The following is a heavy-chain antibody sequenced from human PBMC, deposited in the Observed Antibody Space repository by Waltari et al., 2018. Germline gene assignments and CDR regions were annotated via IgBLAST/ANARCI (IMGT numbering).Heavy chain of an antibody. CDR3: ARDGNYYDSSGYPRY. V-gene: IGHV1-2*02. J-gene: IGHJ4*02. Sequence: QVQLVQSGAEVKKPGASVKVSCKASGYTFTGYYMYWVRQAPGQGLEWMGWINPNSDGTKFAQKFQGRVTMTRDTSISTAYMELSRLRFDDTAVYYCARDGNYYDSSGYPRYWGQGTLVTVSS. CDR1: GYTFTGYY. D-gene: IGHD3-22*01. CDR2: INPNSDGT.